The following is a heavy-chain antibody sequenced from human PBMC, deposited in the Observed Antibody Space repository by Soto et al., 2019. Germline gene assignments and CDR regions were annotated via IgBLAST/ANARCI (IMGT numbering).Heavy chain of an antibody. J-gene: IGHJ3*02. V-gene: IGHV1-69*13. CDR1: GVTFSSYA. Sequence: SVKFSCKSSGVTFSSYAISWVRQAPGQGLEWMGGIIPIFGTANYAQKFQGRVTITADESTSTAYMELSSLRSEDTAVYYCASPWLAHAFDIWGQGKMVTV. D-gene: IGHD3-22*01. CDR3: ASPWLAHAFDI. CDR2: IIPIFGTA.